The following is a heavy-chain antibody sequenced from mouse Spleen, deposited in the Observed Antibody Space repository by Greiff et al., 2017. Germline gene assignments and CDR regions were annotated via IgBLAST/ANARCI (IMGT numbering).Heavy chain of an antibody. J-gene: IGHJ4*01. CDR1: GYTFTSYY. D-gene: IGHD2-14*01. V-gene: IGHV1S81*02. CDR3: TRGNYYRYDDAMDY. CDR2: INPSNGGT. Sequence: QVQLQQPGAELVKPGASVKLSCKASGYTFTSYYMYWVKQRPGQGLEWIGGINPSNGGTNFNEKFKSKATLTVDKSSSTAYMQLSSLTSEDSAVYYCTRGNYYRYDDAMDYWGQGTSVTVSS.